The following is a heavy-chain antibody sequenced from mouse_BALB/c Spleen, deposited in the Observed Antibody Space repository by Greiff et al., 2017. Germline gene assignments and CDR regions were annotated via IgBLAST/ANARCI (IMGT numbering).Heavy chain of an antibody. V-gene: IGHV1-7*01. CDR1: GYTFTSYW. Sequence: QVQLQQSGAELAKPGASVKMSCKASGYTFTSYWMHWVKQRPGQGLEWIGYINPSTGYTEYNQKFKDKATLTADKSSSTAYMQLSSLTSEDSAVYYCAVAGHDYGSSRFDYWGQGTTLTVSS. D-gene: IGHD1-1*01. CDR3: AVAGHDYGSSRFDY. CDR2: INPSTGYT. J-gene: IGHJ2*01.